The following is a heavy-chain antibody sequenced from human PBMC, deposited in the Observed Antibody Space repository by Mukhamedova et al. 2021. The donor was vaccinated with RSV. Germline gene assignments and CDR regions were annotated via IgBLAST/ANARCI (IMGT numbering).Heavy chain of an antibody. Sequence: GLEWVSGISWNSGSIGYADSVKGRFTISRDNAKNSLYLQMNSLRAEDTALYYCAKDFQGTFDYWGQGTLVTFSS. CDR2: ISWNSGSI. J-gene: IGHJ4*02. V-gene: IGHV3-9*01. CDR3: AKDFQGTFDY. D-gene: IGHD1-1*01.